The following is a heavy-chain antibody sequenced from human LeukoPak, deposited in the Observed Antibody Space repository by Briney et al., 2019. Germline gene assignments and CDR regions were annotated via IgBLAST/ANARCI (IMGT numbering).Heavy chain of an antibody. J-gene: IGHJ4*02. CDR1: GFTFDDYA. CDR3: AKDRGSMVRGVIAS. V-gene: IGHV3-9*01. Sequence: GRSLRLSCAASGFTFDDYAMHWVRQAPGKGLEWVSGISWNSGSIGYADSVKGRFTISRDNAKNSLYLQMNSLRAEDTALYYCAKDRGSMVRGVIASWGQGTLVTVSS. CDR2: ISWNSGSI. D-gene: IGHD3-10*01.